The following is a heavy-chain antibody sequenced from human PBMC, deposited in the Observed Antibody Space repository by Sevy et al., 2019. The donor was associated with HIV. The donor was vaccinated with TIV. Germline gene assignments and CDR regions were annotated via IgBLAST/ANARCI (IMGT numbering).Heavy chain of an antibody. J-gene: IGHJ4*02. CDR1: GDSISNYY. Sequence: SETLSLTCTVSGDSISNYYWSWIRQPAGKGLEWIGRIYSNGNTNYNPSLNNRLTMSVDTSHNQISLKLTSVTAADTAVYYCARSRWLQLLFDYWGQGILVTVSS. CDR3: ARSRWLQLLFDY. V-gene: IGHV4-4*07. CDR2: IYSNGNT. D-gene: IGHD5-12*01.